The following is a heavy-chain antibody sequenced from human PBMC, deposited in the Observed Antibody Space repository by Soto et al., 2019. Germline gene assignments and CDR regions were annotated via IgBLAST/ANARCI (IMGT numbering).Heavy chain of an antibody. D-gene: IGHD3-9*01. V-gene: IGHV3-30*18. CDR1: GFTFSSYS. CDR2: ISYDGSNK. Sequence: WGSLRLSCAASGFTFSSYSMSWVRQAPGKGLEWVAVISYDGSNKYYADSVKGRFTISRDNSKNTLYLQMNSLRAEDTAVYYCAKPNYDILTGTKAPYYYYGMDVWGQGTTVTVSS. CDR3: AKPNYDILTGTKAPYYYYGMDV. J-gene: IGHJ6*02.